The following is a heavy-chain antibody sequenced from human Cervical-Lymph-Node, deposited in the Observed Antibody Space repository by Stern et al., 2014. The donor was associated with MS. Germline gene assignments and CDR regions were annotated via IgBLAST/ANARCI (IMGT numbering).Heavy chain of an antibody. CDR3: ATPRGLAY. CDR2: INTNTGNP. J-gene: IGHJ4*02. CDR1: GYTFTTYP. D-gene: IGHD4-23*01. V-gene: IGHV7-4-1*02. Sequence: VQLVQSGSEFKKPGASVKVSCKASGYTFTTYPMIWVRQTPGQGLEWMGWINTNTGNPTYAQGFTGRFVSALDTSVNTAYLQISILKAEDTAVYYCATPRGLAYWGQGTLVTVSS.